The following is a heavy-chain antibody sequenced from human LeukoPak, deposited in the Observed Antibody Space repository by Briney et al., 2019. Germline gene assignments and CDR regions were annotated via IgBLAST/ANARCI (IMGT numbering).Heavy chain of an antibody. Sequence: GGSLRLSCAASGFTFSFYAMSWVRQSPGMGLEWVSIISGSGGSTHYADSVKGRFTISRDNSKNTLYLQMNSLRAEDTAVYYCAKQDTAMITAAVFDYWGQGSLVTVSS. D-gene: IGHD5-18*01. CDR3: AKQDTAMITAAVFDY. J-gene: IGHJ4*02. V-gene: IGHV3-23*01. CDR2: ISGSGGST. CDR1: GFTFSFYA.